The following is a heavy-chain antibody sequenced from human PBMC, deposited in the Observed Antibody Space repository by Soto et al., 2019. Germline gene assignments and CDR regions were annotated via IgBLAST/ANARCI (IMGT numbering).Heavy chain of an antibody. V-gene: IGHV4-59*01. Sequence: QVQLQESGPGLVKPSETLSLTCTVSGGTISSYYWSWIRQPPGKGLEGIGYIYYSGSTNYNPSLKSRVTISVDTSKNQFSLTLSSVTAADTAVYYCARRLYDFSATMDVWGQGTTVTVSS. J-gene: IGHJ6*02. D-gene: IGHD5-12*01. CDR1: GGTISSYY. CDR3: ARRLYDFSATMDV. CDR2: IYYSGST.